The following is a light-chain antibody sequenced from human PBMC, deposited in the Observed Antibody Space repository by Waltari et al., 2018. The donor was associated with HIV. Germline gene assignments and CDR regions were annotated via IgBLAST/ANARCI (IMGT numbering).Light chain of an antibody. Sequence: SYVLTQPPSVSVAPGKTATTTCGGNNIGCKSGHWSQQRPGQAPVLVISYDSDRPSGIPERFSGSNSGNTATLTISRVEGGDEATYSCQVWEINSDHPWVFGGGTKLTVL. CDR1: NIGCKS. J-gene: IGLJ3*02. V-gene: IGLV3-21*01. CDR3: QVWEINSDHPWV. CDR2: YDS.